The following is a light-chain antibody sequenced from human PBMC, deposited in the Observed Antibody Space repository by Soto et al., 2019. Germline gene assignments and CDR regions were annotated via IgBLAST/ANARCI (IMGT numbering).Light chain of an antibody. Sequence: QSALTQPASVSGSPGQSITISCTGSSSDVGDYNYVSWYQQHPGKAPKLMIYEVNDRPSGVSNRFSGSKSGNTASLTISGLQGEDEADYYCSSYTISNTLLFGGGTKLTVL. CDR1: SSDVGDYNY. J-gene: IGLJ2*01. V-gene: IGLV2-14*01. CDR2: EVN. CDR3: SSYTISNTLL.